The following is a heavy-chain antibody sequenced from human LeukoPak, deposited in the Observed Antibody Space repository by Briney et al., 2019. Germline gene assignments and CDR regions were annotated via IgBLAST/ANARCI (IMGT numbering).Heavy chain of an antibody. D-gene: IGHD2-2*01. CDR3: AKDQWYCSSTDCYGIFDC. V-gene: IGHV3-23*01. J-gene: IGHJ4*02. Sequence: GGSLRLSCEASGFTFSSCAMSWVRQAPGEGRELVSTISGSGGGTYYADSVKGRFTISRDNSKNMLYLQMNSLRAEDTAVYFCAKDQWYCSSTDCYGIFDCWGQGTLVIVSS. CDR2: ISGSGGGT. CDR1: GFTFSSCA.